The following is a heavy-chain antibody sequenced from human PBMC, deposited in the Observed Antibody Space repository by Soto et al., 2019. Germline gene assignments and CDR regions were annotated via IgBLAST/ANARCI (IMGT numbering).Heavy chain of an antibody. V-gene: IGHV6-1*01. Sequence: SQTLSLTCAISGDSVSSTSTAWSWIRQSPSRGLEWLGRTYYRSKWYSDYAVSVKSRITINPDTSKNQFSLQLNSVTPDDTAVYYCARGSYYSGWVWGQGTLVTVSS. CDR3: ARGSYYSGWV. CDR1: GDSVSSTSTA. CDR2: TYYRSKWYS. D-gene: IGHD6-19*01. J-gene: IGHJ4*02.